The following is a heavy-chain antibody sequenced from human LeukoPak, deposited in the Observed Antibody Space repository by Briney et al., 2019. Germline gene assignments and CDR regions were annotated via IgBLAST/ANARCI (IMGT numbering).Heavy chain of an antibody. CDR3: VVILVPGGVWHFDL. D-gene: IGHD2-2*01. V-gene: IGHV3-33*03. J-gene: IGHJ2*01. CDR2: IYSGGGTTK. CDR1: GLTFRNYG. Sequence: GGSLRLSCVASGLTFRNYGFHWVRQAPGKGLEWLAIIYSGGGTTKYYAESVKDRFTITRDDSRDTLYLQMNSLRAEDTAVYYCVVILVPGGVWHFDLWGRGTLDTVSS.